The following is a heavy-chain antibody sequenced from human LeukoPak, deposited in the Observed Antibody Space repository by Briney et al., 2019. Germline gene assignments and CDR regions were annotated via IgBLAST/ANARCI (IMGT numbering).Heavy chain of an antibody. D-gene: IGHD5-24*01. CDR1: GGSFSGYY. J-gene: IGHJ4*02. CDR3: ARRPTRAYFDY. CDR2: INDSGST. V-gene: IGHV4-34*01. Sequence: SETLSLTCAVYGGSFSGYYWSWIRQPPGKGLEWIGEINDSGSTNYNPSLKSRGTISVDTSKNKFSLKLSSVPAADTAVYYCARRPTRAYFDYWGQGTLVTVSS.